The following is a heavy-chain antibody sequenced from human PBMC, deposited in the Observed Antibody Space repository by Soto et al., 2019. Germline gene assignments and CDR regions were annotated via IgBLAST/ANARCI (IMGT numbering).Heavy chain of an antibody. CDR2: INHSGTI. Sequence: SETLSLTCAVYGGSFSGYYWTWIRQPPGKGLEWIGEINHSGTINFNPSLKNRLTIPLDTSKKHFSLKLSSGTDADTAAYYCARADRTLVTSYSLDVWGQGTTVTVSS. CDR1: GGSFSGYY. D-gene: IGHD2-21*02. V-gene: IGHV4-34*01. J-gene: IGHJ6*02. CDR3: ARADRTLVTSYSLDV.